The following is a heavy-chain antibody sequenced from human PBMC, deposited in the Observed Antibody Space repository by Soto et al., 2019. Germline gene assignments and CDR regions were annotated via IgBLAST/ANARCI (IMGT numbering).Heavy chain of an antibody. D-gene: IGHD4-17*01. CDR2: IYNSGST. CDR3: ARNDYGGLYYYFGMDV. CDR1: GVSISSGANH. V-gene: IGHV4-31*03. Sequence: QVQLQESGPGLVEPSQTLSLTCNVSGVSISSGANHWSWIRQHPGKGLEWIGYIYNSGSTYYNPSLRTRVTNSIDTSKNQFSLRLSSVTAADTAVYYCARNDYGGLYYYFGMDVWSQGTTVTVSS. J-gene: IGHJ6*02.